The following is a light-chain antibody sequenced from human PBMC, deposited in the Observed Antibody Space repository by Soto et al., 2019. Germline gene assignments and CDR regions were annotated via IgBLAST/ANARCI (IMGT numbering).Light chain of an antibody. J-gene: IGKJ5*01. CDR1: QRFGSSN. Sequence: EIVLTQSPGTLSLSPGERGTLSRRASQRFGSSNLAWYQQKPGQAPRLLIYGASTRATGIPARFSGSGSGTEFTLTISSLQSEDFTVYYCQQYNNWPAITFGQGTRLEIK. CDR2: GAS. V-gene: IGKV3D-15*01. CDR3: QQYNNWPAIT.